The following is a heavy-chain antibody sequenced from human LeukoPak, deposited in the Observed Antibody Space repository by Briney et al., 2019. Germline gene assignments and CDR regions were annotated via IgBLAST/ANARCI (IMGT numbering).Heavy chain of an antibody. Sequence: PSETLSLTCTVSGGSISSSSYYWGWIRQPPGKGLEWIGSIYYSGSTYYNPSLKSRVTISVDTSKNQFSLKLSSVTAADTAVYYCARHRTYYYDSSGSWYFDLWGRGTLVTVSS. J-gene: IGHJ2*01. CDR3: ARHRTYYYDSSGSWYFDL. V-gene: IGHV4-39*01. D-gene: IGHD3-22*01. CDR1: GGSISSSSYY. CDR2: IYYSGST.